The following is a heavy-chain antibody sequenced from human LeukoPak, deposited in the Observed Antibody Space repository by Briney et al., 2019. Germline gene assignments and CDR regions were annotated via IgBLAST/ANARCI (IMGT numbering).Heavy chain of an antibody. CDR2: ISYDGSNK. CDR1: GFTSSSYG. V-gene: IGHV3-30*18. CDR3: AKDRNDTQKGLYYFDY. Sequence: GGSLRLSCAASGFTSSSYGMHWVRQAPGKGLEWVALISYDGSNKYYADSVKGRFTISRDNSKNTLYLQMNSLRAEDTAVYYCAKDRNDTQKGLYYFDYWGQGTLVTVSS. D-gene: IGHD3-22*01. J-gene: IGHJ4*02.